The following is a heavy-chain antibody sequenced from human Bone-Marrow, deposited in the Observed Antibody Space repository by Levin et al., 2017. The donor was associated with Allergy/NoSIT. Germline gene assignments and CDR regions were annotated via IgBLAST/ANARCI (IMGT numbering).Heavy chain of an antibody. J-gene: IGHJ3*02. Sequence: NVSGPTLVKPTETLTLTCTVSGFSLSNARVGVSWIRQPPGKALEWLAHIFSNDEKSYSTSLKSRLTISKDTSKSQVVLTMTNMDPVDTATYYCARTPSLGMKWLRFGGAFDIWGQGTMVTVSS. CDR3: ARTPSLGMKWLRFGGAFDI. CDR1: GFSLSNARVG. D-gene: IGHD5-12*01. CDR2: IFSNDEK. V-gene: IGHV2-26*01.